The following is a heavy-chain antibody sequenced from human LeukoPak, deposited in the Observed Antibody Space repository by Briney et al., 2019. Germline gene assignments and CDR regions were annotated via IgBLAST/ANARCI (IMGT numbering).Heavy chain of an antibody. V-gene: IGHV4-30-4*08. J-gene: IGHJ5*02. CDR2: IYYSGST. CDR1: GGSISSGDYY. D-gene: IGHD3-3*01. CDR3: ARTAYYDFWGRFDP. Sequence: SQTLSLTCTVSGGSISSGDYYWSWIRQPPGKGLEWIGYIYYSGSTYYNPSLKSRVTISVDTSKNQFFLKLSSVTAADTAVYYCARTAYYDFWGRFDPWGQGTLVTVSS.